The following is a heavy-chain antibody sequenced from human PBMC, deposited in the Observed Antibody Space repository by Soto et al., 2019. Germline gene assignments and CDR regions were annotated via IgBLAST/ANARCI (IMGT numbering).Heavy chain of an antibody. CDR1: GFTVSSNY. V-gene: IGHV3-53*01. J-gene: IGHJ2*01. CDR2: IYSGGST. Sequence: EVQLVESGGGLIQPGGSLRLSCAASGFTVSSNYMSWVRQAPGKGLEWVSVIYSGGSTYYADSVKGRFTISRDNSKTKMYLQMNSLRAEDTAVYYCARDTRDIVVVPAATTYWYFDLWGRGTLVTVSS. D-gene: IGHD2-2*01. CDR3: ARDTRDIVVVPAATTYWYFDL.